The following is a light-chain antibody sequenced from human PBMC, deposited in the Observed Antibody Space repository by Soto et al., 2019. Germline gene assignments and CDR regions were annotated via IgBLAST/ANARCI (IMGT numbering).Light chain of an antibody. CDR1: SSDVGGYNY. Sequence: QSALTQPASVSGSPGQSITISCTGTSSDVGGYNYVSWYQQHPGKAPKLMIYDVSNRPSGVATRFSASKSGNTASLTISGLPAEDEDDYYCSSYTSSSTLVVFGGGTKLTVL. J-gene: IGLJ2*01. V-gene: IGLV2-14*01. CDR2: DVS. CDR3: SSYTSSSTLVV.